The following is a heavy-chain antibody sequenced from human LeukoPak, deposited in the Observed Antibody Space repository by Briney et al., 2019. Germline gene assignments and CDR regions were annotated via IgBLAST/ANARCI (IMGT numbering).Heavy chain of an antibody. CDR2: TYYRSKWYN. Sequence: SQTLSLTCAISGDTVSSNSAAWNWIRQSPSRGLEWLGRTYYRSKWYNDYAVSVKSRITINPDTSKNQFSLQLNSVTPEATAVYYCAIGAGPKQKLTAYYFDYWGQGTLVTVSS. D-gene: IGHD6-13*01. CDR3: AIGAGPKQKLTAYYFDY. J-gene: IGHJ4*02. CDR1: GDTVSSNSAA. V-gene: IGHV6-1*01.